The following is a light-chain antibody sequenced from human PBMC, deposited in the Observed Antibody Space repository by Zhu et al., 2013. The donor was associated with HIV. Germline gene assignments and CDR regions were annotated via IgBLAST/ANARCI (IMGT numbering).Light chain of an antibody. CDR1: QTVNRGY. Sequence: EIVLTQSPGTLSLSPGERATLSCRASQTVNRGYLAWYQQKPGQPPRLLLYGSSSRAPGIPERFSGSGSGTDFTLTITGLEPEDFGMYFCQRFGSSVTWTFGQGTKLEI. J-gene: IGKJ1*01. V-gene: IGKV3-20*01. CDR3: QRFGSSVTWT. CDR2: GSS.